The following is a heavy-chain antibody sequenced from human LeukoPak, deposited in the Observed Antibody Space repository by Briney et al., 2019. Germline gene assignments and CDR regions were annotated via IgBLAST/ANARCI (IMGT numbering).Heavy chain of an antibody. D-gene: IGHD3-16*02. CDR1: GGSVSSGSSF. Sequence: SETLSLTCTVSGGSVSSGSSFWSWIRQPPGKGLECIGYIYHSGNTYYNPSLKSRVTISVDTSKNQFSLKLSSVTAADTAVYYCAREGQQITFGGVIVRRFFDYWGQGTLVTVSS. CDR2: IYHSGNT. V-gene: IGHV4-61*01. CDR3: AREGQQITFGGVIVRRFFDY. J-gene: IGHJ4*02.